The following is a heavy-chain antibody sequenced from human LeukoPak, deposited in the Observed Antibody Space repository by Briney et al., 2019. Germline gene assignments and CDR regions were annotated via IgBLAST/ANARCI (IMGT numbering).Heavy chain of an antibody. CDR3: ARGRDDDYVLDS. D-gene: IGHD3-16*01. V-gene: IGHV1-8*01. CDR2: MNPNSGNT. Sequence: ASVKVSCKASGYTFTSYDINWVRQATGQGLEWMGWMNPNSGNTGYAQKFQGRVTMTRNTSISTAYMELSSLRSEDTAVYYCARGRDDDYVLDSWGPGALVTVSS. CDR1: GYTFTSYD. J-gene: IGHJ4*02.